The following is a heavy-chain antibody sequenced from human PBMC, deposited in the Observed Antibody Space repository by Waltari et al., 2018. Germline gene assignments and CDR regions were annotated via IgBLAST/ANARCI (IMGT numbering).Heavy chain of an antibody. Sequence: QVQLHESGLGLVQPPETLSLACSVSGDSVVSNYWSWIRQSAGKGMEGIGRIYVGGTNNYNPALSGRVAMSVDMSKNQIFLKIMSVTAADTGVYYCARETRHGDWFDPWGQGTLVTVSS. D-gene: IGHD3-16*01. CDR1: GDSVVSNY. CDR2: IYVGGTN. J-gene: IGHJ5*02. CDR3: ARETRHGDWFDP. V-gene: IGHV4-4*07.